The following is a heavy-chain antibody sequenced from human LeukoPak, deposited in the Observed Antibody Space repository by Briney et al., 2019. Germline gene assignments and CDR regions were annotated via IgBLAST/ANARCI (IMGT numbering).Heavy chain of an antibody. CDR1: GFTFSSYG. CDR3: AKDILDVVVVAATLLISGFDY. V-gene: IGHV3-30*18. D-gene: IGHD2-15*01. CDR2: ISYDGSNK. J-gene: IGHJ4*02. Sequence: PGGSLRLSCAASGFTFSSYGMHWVRQAPGKGLEWVAVISYDGSNKYYADSVKGRFTISRDNSKNTLYLQMNSLRAEDTAVYYCAKDILDVVVVAATLLISGFDYWGQGTLVTVSS.